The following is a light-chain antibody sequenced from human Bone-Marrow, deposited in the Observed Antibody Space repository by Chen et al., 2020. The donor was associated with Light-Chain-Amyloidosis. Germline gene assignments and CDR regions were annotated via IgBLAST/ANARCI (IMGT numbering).Light chain of an antibody. V-gene: IGLV3-21*02. CDR2: DYS. CDR3: QVWDRSSDRPV. CDR1: NIGSTS. Sequence: YVLTQPSSVSVAPGQTATIACGGNNIGSTSVPWYQQTPGQAPLLVVYDYSDRPSGIPERLSGSNSGNTATLTISRVEAGDEADYYCQVWDRSSDRPVFGGGTKLTVL. J-gene: IGLJ3*02.